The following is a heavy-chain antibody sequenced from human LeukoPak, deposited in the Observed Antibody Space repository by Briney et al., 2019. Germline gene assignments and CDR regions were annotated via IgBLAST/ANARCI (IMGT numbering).Heavy chain of an antibody. V-gene: IGHV3-23*01. CDR2: ISGSGGST. CDR3: AKDAVLYYYDSSGYYYEYYYYMDV. Sequence: GGSLRLSCAASGFTFSSYAVSWVRQAPGKGPEWVSGISGSGGSTYYADSVKGRFTISRDNSKNTLYLQMNSLRAEDTAVYYCAKDAVLYYYDSSGYYYEYYYYMDVWGKGTTVTVSS. CDR1: GFTFSSYA. J-gene: IGHJ6*03. D-gene: IGHD3-22*01.